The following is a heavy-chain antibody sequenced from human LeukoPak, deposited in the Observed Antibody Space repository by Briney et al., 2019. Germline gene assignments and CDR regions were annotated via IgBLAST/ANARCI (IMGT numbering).Heavy chain of an antibody. CDR1: GVSISSYY. D-gene: IGHD2-15*01. Sequence: PSETLSLTCTVSGVSISSYYWGWIRQPPGKGLEWIGSIYYSGSTYYNPSLKSRVTISVDTSKNQFSLKLSSVTAADTAVYYCARTIVVVVAATLYDAFDIWGQGTVVTVSS. V-gene: IGHV4-39*01. J-gene: IGHJ3*02. CDR3: ARTIVVVVAATLYDAFDI. CDR2: IYYSGST.